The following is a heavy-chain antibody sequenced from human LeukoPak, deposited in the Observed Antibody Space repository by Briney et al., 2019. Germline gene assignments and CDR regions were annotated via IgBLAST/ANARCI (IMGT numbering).Heavy chain of an antibody. V-gene: IGHV1-2*04. D-gene: IGHD3-10*01. CDR1: GYTFTGYY. CDR3: ASKYEGYGSGPTGAFDI. Sequence: ASVKVSCKASGYTFTGYYMHWVRQAPPQGHERMGLINPNSGGTNYAQNFQGWVTMTRDTSISTAYMELSRLRSDDTAVYYCASKYEGYGSGPTGAFDIWGQGTMVTVSS. J-gene: IGHJ3*02. CDR2: INPNSGGT.